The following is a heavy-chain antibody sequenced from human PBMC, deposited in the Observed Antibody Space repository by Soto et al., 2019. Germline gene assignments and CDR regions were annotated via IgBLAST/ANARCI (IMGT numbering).Heavy chain of an antibody. CDR2: IYYSGSP. CDR1: GGSISSGDYY. V-gene: IGHV4-30-4*02. J-gene: IGHJ5*02. CDR3: ARLPSGHRNWFAP. Sequence: SETLSLTCTVSGGSISSGDYYWSWIRQPSGKGLEWIGYIYYSGSPYYIPSLKSRVTISVATSKNQFSLTLTSVTAAVTAVYYCARLPSGHRNWFAPWGQGTLVTVSS.